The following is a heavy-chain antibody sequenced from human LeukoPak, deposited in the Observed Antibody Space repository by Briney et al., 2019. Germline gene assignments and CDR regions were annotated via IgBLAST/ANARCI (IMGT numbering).Heavy chain of an antibody. J-gene: IGHJ6*03. V-gene: IGHV4-61*02. CDR3: ARDHPTPNTGYMDV. D-gene: IGHD2-8*02. CDR1: GGSISSGSYY. Sequence: SQTLSLTCTVSGGSISSGSYYWSWIRQPAGKGLEWIGRIYTSGSTNYNPSFKSRVTISADTSQNQFSLKLSSVTAADTAVYYCARDHPTPNTGYMDVWGKGTTVTVSS. CDR2: IYTSGST.